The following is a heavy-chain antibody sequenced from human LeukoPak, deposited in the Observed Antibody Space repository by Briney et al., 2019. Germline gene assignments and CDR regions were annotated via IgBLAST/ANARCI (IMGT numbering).Heavy chain of an antibody. CDR3: ARTTYYYGSGSYSPQYYFDY. D-gene: IGHD3-10*01. J-gene: IGHJ4*02. Sequence: SETLSLTCTVSGGSIRSYYWSWIRQPPGKGLEWIGYIYYSGSTNYNPSLKSRVTISVDTSKNQFSLKLSSVTAADTAVYYCARTTYYYGSGSYSPQYYFDYWGQGTLVTVSS. CDR2: IYYSGST. CDR1: GGSIRSYY. V-gene: IGHV4-59*08.